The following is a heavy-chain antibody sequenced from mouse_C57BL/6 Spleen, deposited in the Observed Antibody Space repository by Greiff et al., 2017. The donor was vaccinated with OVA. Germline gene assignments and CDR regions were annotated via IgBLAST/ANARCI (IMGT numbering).Heavy chain of an antibody. CDR2: IRNKANNHAT. Sequence: EVKLVESGGGLVQPGGSMKLSCAASGFTFRDAWMDWVRQSPEKGLEWVGEIRNKANNHATYYAESVKGRFTITRDDSKSSVYLQMNSLRAEDSGIYYRTRNYSSSFAYWGQGTLVTVSA. CDR1: GFTFRDAW. D-gene: IGHD1-1*01. J-gene: IGHJ3*01. V-gene: IGHV6-6*01. CDR3: TRNYSSSFAY.